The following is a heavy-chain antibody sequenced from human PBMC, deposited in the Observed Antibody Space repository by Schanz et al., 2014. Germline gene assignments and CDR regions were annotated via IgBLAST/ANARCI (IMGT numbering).Heavy chain of an antibody. CDR1: GFTFSTSA. V-gene: IGHV3-74*02. Sequence: EVHLVESGGGLVQPGGSLRLSCAASGFTFSTSAMSWVRQVPGKGLVWVSRINGDGSRTAYADSVKGRFTISRDNAKNTLYLRMNSLRAEDAAVYYCAKSDAFDIWGQGTLVTVSS. J-gene: IGHJ3*02. CDR2: INGDGSRT. CDR3: AKSDAFDI.